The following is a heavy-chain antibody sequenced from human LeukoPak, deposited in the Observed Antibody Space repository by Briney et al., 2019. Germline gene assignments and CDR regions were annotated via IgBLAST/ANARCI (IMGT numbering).Heavy chain of an antibody. Sequence: PGGSLRLSCAASGFTFSDYYMSWLRQAPGKGLEWVSYISSSGSNIYYADSVKGRFTISRDNAKNSLYLQKNSVRAEDTAVYYCARERGTYYYDSSGYVWSQGTLVTVSS. CDR1: GFTFSDYY. CDR2: ISSSGSNI. V-gene: IGHV3-11*04. CDR3: ARERGTYYYDSSGYV. J-gene: IGHJ4*02. D-gene: IGHD3-22*01.